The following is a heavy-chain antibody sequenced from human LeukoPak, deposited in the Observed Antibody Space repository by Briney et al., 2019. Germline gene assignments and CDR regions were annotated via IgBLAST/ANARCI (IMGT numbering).Heavy chain of an antibody. V-gene: IGHV4-4*02. CDR1: GGSISSSNW. Sequence: PSETLSLTCAVSGGSISSSNWWSWIRQPPGKGLEWIGEINHSGSTNYNPSLKSRVTISVDTSKNQFSLKLSSVTAADTAVYYCARQAYYDFWSGYSANWFDPWGQGTLVTVSS. J-gene: IGHJ5*02. CDR2: INHSGST. CDR3: ARQAYYDFWSGYSANWFDP. D-gene: IGHD3-3*01.